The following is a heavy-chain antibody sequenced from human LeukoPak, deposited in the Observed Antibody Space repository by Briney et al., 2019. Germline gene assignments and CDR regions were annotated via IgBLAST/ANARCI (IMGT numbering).Heavy chain of an antibody. CDR3: ARGGNRFGGFYFDY. D-gene: IGHD3-10*01. V-gene: IGHV4-31*03. Sequence: SQTLPLTCTVSADSLSSGGHYWAWIRQFPGKGLESIGFIHHSGSPRHNPSLKDRVAISVDASRKQFALRLSSVTAADTAIYYCARGGNRFGGFYFDYWGQGIQVIVSS. CDR2: IHHSGSP. CDR1: ADSLSSGGHY. J-gene: IGHJ4*02.